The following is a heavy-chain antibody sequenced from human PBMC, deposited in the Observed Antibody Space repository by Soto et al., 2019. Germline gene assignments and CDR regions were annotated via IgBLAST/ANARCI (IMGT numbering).Heavy chain of an antibody. CDR3: VAADYGGIVDY. D-gene: IGHD4-17*01. V-gene: IGHV4-61*03. J-gene: IGHJ4*02. CDR1: GSSVNSPPYS. Sequence: QILLQESGAGLVKPSETLSLICAVSGSSVNSPPYSWTWVRPPPGMGLEWIGYVHNSGRTQYDPSFQSRVSISLDSSTNHFSLSLTSVTAADAAVYHCVAADYGGIVDYLGQGTLGSVSS. CDR2: VHNSGRT.